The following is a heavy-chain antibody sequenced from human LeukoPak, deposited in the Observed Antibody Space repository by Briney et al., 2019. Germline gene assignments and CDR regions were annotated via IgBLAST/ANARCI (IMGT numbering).Heavy chain of an antibody. CDR1: GFTFSSYA. CDR2: ISGSGGST. D-gene: IGHD3-22*01. V-gene: IGHV3-23*01. Sequence: GGSLRLSCAASGFTFSSYAMSWVRQAPGKGLEWVSAISGSGGSTYYADSVKGRFTISRDNSKNTLYLQMNSLRAEDTAVYYCAKDGLGYYYDSSGRDAFDIWGQGTMVTVSS. J-gene: IGHJ3*02. CDR3: AKDGLGYYYDSSGRDAFDI.